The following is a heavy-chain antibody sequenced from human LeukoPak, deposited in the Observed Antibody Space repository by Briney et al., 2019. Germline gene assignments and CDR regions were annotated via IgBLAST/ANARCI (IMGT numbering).Heavy chain of an antibody. CDR1: GFTFSNYA. CDR3: SSLPYGDSPPY. V-gene: IGHV3-30*04. J-gene: IGHJ4*02. D-gene: IGHD4-17*01. CDR2: ISYDGEFK. Sequence: PGGSLRLSCAASGFTFSNYAMHWVRQAPGMWLEWVAVISYDGEFKYYTDSVKGRFTVSRDNSKNTLYLQMNSLRAEDTAAYYCSSLPYGDSPPYWGQGTLVTVSS.